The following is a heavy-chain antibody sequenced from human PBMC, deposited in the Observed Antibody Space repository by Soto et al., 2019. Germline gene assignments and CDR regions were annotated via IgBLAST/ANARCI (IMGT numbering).Heavy chain of an antibody. J-gene: IGHJ4*02. D-gene: IGHD1-26*01. CDR2: ISWDGGST. Sequence: EVQLVESGGVVVQPGGSLRLSCAASGFTFDDYTMHWDRQAPGKGLEWVSLISWDGGSTYYADSVKGRFTISRDNSKNSLYLQMNSLRTEDTAFYYCAKDITEWDEAWGQGTLVSVAT. CDR3: AKDITEWDEA. V-gene: IGHV3-43*01. CDR1: GFTFDDYT.